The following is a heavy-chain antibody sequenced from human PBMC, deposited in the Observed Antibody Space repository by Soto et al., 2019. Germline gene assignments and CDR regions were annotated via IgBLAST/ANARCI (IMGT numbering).Heavy chain of an antibody. V-gene: IGHV1-69*06. CDR3: ASGAIRAYSSSSVGIFMDV. CDR2: IIPIFGTA. D-gene: IGHD6-6*01. J-gene: IGHJ6*02. Sequence: GASVKVSCKASGGTFSSDAISWVRQAPGQGLEWMGGIIPIFGTAKYAKKFQGRVTITADKSTSTAYMELSSLRSEDTAVYYCASGAIRAYSSSSVGIFMDVWGQGTTVTVSS. CDR1: GGTFSSDA.